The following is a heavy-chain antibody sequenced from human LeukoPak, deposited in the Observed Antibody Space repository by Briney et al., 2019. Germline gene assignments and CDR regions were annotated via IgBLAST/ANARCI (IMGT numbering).Heavy chain of an antibody. Sequence: GGSLRLSCAASGFTFSSYWMHWVRQAPGKGLVWVSRINSDGSSTSYADSVKGRFTISRDNAKNTLYLQMNSLRAEDTAVYYCAKGGGSSESTPFDYWGQGTLVTVSS. V-gene: IGHV3-74*01. D-gene: IGHD3-16*01. CDR3: AKGGGSSESTPFDY. J-gene: IGHJ4*02. CDR1: GFTFSSYW. CDR2: INSDGSST.